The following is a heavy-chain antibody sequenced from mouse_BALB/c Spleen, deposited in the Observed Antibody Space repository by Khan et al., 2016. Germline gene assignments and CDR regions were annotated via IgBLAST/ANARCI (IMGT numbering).Heavy chain of an antibody. CDR2: ISYSDST. D-gene: IGHD1-1*01. CDR3: SSSAGSSFAY. CDR1: GDSITNGY. J-gene: IGHJ3*01. Sequence: EVKLLESGPSLVKPSQTLSLTCSVTGDSITNGYWNWIRKFPGNKLDYMGYISYSDSTYYNPSLKSRISITRDTSNNQYYLQLNSVTAEDTATYYCSSSAGSSFAYWGQGTLVTVSA. V-gene: IGHV3-8*02.